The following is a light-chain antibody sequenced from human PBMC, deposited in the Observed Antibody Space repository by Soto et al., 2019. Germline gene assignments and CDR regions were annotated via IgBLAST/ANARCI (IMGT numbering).Light chain of an antibody. Sequence: EIVMTQSPATLSVSPGERASLSCRASQSVSTNLVWVQQKPGQAPRLLMYRASTRATGIPARFSGSGSETEFTLTIGSLQSEDFAIYYCQQNNNWPATFGGGTRVEIK. CDR1: QSVSTN. V-gene: IGKV3-15*01. CDR2: RAS. CDR3: QQNNNWPAT. J-gene: IGKJ4*01.